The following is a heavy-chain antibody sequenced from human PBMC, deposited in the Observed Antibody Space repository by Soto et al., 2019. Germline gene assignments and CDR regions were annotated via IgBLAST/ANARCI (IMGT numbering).Heavy chain of an antibody. CDR1: GFSLSTSGMC. CDR2: IDWDDDK. D-gene: IGHD4-17*01. J-gene: IGHJ6*02. Sequence: SGPTLPNPPQPLTLTCTFSGFSLSTSGMCVSWIRQPPGKALEWLALIDWDDDKYYSTSLKTRLTISKDTSKNQVVLTMTNMDPVDTATYYCARSTTVVTPIRDYYYGMDVWGQGTTVTVYS. CDR3: ARSTTVVTPIRDYYYGMDV. V-gene: IGHV2-70*01.